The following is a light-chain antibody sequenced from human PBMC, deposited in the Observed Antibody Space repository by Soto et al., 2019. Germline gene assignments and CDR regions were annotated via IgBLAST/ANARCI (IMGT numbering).Light chain of an antibody. V-gene: IGKV1-6*01. CDR1: QDISND. CDR3: LQDYTYPRT. CDR2: GAS. Sequence: AIQMTQSPSSLSASVGDRVIITCRASQDISNDLGWYQQKPGTAPKLLIYGASTLQSGVPSRFSGSGSGTDFTLTISSLQPGDFAVYYCLQDYTYPRTFGQGTKVDIK. J-gene: IGKJ1*01.